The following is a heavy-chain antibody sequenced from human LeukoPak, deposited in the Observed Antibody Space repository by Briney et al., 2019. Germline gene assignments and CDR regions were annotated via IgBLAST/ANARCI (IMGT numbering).Heavy chain of an antibody. V-gene: IGHV1-2*02. CDR2: INPNSGDT. J-gene: IGHJ2*01. CDR1: GYTFTGHY. Sequence: WASVKVSCKASGYTFTGHYMHWVRQAPGQGPEWMGWINPNSGDTNYAQKFQGRVTLTRDASIGTAYMEMNRLTYDDTAIYYCARDVYTSGWRYFDLWGHGTLVTVSS. CDR3: ARDVYTSGWRYFDL. D-gene: IGHD6-19*01.